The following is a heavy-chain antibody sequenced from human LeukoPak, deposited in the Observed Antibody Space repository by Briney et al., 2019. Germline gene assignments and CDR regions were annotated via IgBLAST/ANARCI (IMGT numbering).Heavy chain of an antibody. Sequence: GGSLRLSCAASGFTFSSYEMNWVRQAPGKGLEWVSYISSSGSTIYYADSVKGRFTISRDNAKSSLYLQMNSLRAEDTAVYYCARGSTIFGVVTTFDYWGQGTLVTVSS. CDR3: ARGSTIFGVVTTFDY. J-gene: IGHJ4*02. D-gene: IGHD3-3*01. V-gene: IGHV3-48*03. CDR1: GFTFSSYE. CDR2: ISSSGSTI.